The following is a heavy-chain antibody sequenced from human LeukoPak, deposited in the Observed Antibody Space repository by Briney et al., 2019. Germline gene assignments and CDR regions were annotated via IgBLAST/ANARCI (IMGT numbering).Heavy chain of an antibody. J-gene: IGHJ6*02. V-gene: IGHV4-39*01. Sequence: PSETLSLTCTVSGGSISSSSYYWGWIRQPPGKGLERIGSIYYSGSTYYNPSLKSRVTISVDTSKNQFSLKLSSVTAADTAVYYCARPNPGYCSGGSCYMSGMDVWGQGTTVTVSS. CDR2: IYYSGST. CDR1: GGSISSSSYY. D-gene: IGHD2-15*01. CDR3: ARPNPGYCSGGSCYMSGMDV.